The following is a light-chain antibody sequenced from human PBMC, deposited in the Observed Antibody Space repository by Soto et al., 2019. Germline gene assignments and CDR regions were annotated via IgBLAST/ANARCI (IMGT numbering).Light chain of an antibody. CDR3: TSYTTSSTLV. CDR2: DVR. CDR1: SSDVGGYNY. J-gene: IGLJ1*01. Sequence: QSALTQPASVSGSPGQSITISCTGTSSDVGGYNYVSWYQQYPGKAPKLMIYDVRNRPSGVSNRFSGSKSGNTASLTISGLQAEDEADYYCTSYTTSSTLVFGTGTKVTVL. V-gene: IGLV2-14*01.